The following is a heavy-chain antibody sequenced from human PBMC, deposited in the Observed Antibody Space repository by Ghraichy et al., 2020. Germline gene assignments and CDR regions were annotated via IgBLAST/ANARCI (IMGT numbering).Heavy chain of an antibody. J-gene: IGHJ4*02. Sequence: LSLTCAASGLTFSRYWMHWVRQAPGKGLVWVSSIDQDGSSTSYADSVKGRFTISRDNAKNTLYLQMNSLRAEDTAVYYCTRGGLEPVDYWGQGTLVTVS. CDR3: TRGGLEPVDY. V-gene: IGHV3-74*01. CDR1: GLTFSRYW. D-gene: IGHD1-1*01. CDR2: IDQDGSST.